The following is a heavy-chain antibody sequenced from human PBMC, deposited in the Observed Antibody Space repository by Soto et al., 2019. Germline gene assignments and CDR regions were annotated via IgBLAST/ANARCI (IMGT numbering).Heavy chain of an antibody. CDR1: GGTFSSYA. CDR2: IIPIFGTA. V-gene: IGHV1-69*13. Sequence: ASVKVSCKASGGTFSSYAISWVRQAPGQGLEWMGGIIPIFGTANYAQKFQGRVTITADESTSTAYMELSSLRSEDTAVYYFGTTTNCGGDCLLAAFDIWGQGTMVTVSS. J-gene: IGHJ3*02. CDR3: GTTTNCGGDCLLAAFDI. D-gene: IGHD2-21*01.